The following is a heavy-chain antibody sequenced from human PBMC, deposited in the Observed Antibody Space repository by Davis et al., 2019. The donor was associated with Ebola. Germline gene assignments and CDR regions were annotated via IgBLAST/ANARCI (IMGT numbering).Heavy chain of an antibody. CDR1: GFTFSNAW. CDR2: ISGSGGST. J-gene: IGHJ6*04. CDR3: ARGGLGPMDV. D-gene: IGHD3-10*01. V-gene: IGHV3-23*01. Sequence: PGGSLRLSCAASGFTFSNAWMSWVRQAPGKGLEWVSAISGSGGSTYYADSVKGRFTISRDNSKNTLYLQMNSLRAEDTAVYYCARGGLGPMDVWGKGTTVTVSS.